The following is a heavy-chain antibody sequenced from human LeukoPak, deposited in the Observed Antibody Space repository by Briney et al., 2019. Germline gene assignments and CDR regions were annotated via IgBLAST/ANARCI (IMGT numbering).Heavy chain of an antibody. CDR3: ARGITIFGVPSALFDY. CDR1: GGPNSRYY. D-gene: IGHD3-3*01. Sequence: SLMCTVSGGPNSRYYWRCLRGPAGKGLEWIGRIYTSGSTNYNPSLKSRVTMSVDTSKNQFSQKLSSVTAADTAVYYCARGITIFGVPSALFDYWSQGT. V-gene: IGHV4-4*07. CDR2: IYTSGST. J-gene: IGHJ4*02.